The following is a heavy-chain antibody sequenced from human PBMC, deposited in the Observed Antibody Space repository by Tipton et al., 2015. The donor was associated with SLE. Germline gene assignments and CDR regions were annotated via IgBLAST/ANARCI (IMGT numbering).Heavy chain of an antibody. CDR2: VYYTGRT. CDR1: GGSVNSNRYY. D-gene: IGHD5-12*01. CDR3: ARGGLGYSYYYYMDV. V-gene: IGHV4-39*07. Sequence: TLSLTCTVSGGSVNSNRYYWVWIRQPPGKGLEWLGSVYYTGRTSFNPSLASRVTMSLDTSKNQFSLSLTSATAADTAVYYRARGGLGYSYYYYMDVWGKGTTVTVSS. J-gene: IGHJ6*03.